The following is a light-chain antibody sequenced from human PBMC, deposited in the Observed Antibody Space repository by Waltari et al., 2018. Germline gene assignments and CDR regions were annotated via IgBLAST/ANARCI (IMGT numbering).Light chain of an antibody. CDR3: QQYHSPPYT. CDR2: WAS. Sequence: DIVMTQSPDSLAVSLGERATINCKSSQSVLYSPNNKNYLAWFQQKPGQPPKLLIYWASTRESGVPDRFSGSGSGTDFTLTISSLQAEDVAVYYCQQYHSPPYTFGQGTTLEIK. J-gene: IGKJ2*01. V-gene: IGKV4-1*01. CDR1: QSVLYSPNNKNY.